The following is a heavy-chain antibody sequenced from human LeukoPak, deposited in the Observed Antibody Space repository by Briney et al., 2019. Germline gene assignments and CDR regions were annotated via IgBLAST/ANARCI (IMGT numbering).Heavy chain of an antibody. CDR3: AKYGNSGWVIDN. V-gene: IGHV4-59*08. J-gene: IGHJ4*02. D-gene: IGHD6-19*01. Sequence: KPSETLSLTCTVSGGSIGSNYWTWIGQPPGKGLENIGYFYYTGGTNYNPSLKSRVTISVDTSKNQFSLKLSSVTAADTAVYFCAKYGNSGWVIDNWGQGTLVTVSS. CDR2: FYYTGGT. CDR1: GGSIGSNY.